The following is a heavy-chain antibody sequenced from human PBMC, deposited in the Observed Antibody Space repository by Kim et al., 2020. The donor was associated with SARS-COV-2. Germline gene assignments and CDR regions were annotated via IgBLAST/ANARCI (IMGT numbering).Heavy chain of an antibody. V-gene: IGHV5-10-1*01. D-gene: IGHD3-10*01. J-gene: IGHJ5*02. CDR3: ARHELLWFGELLLNWFDP. Sequence: GESLKISCKGSGYSFTSYWISWVRQMPGKGLEWMGRIDPSDSYTNYSPSFQGHVTISADKSISTAYLQWSSLKASDTAMYYCARHELLWFGELLLNWFDPWGQGTLVTVSS. CDR2: IDPSDSYT. CDR1: GYSFTSYW.